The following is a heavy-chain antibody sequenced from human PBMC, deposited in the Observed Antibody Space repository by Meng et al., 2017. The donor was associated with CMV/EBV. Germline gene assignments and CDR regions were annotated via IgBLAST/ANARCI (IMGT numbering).Heavy chain of an antibody. D-gene: IGHD3-9*01. J-gene: IGHJ6*02. CDR1: GFTVSSNH. V-gene: IGHV3-53*01. CDR3: ARDYRITIGPFYYYYGMDV. Sequence: GGSLRLSCAASGFTVSSNHMSWVRQAPGKGLEWVSVIYSGGSTYYADSVKGRFTISRDNSKNTLYLQMNSLRAEDTAVYYCARDYRITIGPFYYYYGMDVWGQGTTVTVSS. CDR2: IYSGGST.